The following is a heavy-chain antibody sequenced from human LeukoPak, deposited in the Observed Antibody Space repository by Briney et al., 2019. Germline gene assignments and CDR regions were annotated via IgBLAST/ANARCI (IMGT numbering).Heavy chain of an antibody. CDR2: MNPNSGNT. D-gene: IGHD6-13*01. CDR3: ATARSSSWYEVNWFDP. V-gene: IGHV1-8*01. CDR1: GYTFTSYD. Sequence: EASVTVSCKASGYTFTSYDINWVRQAPGQGLEWMGWMNPNSGNTGYAQKFQGRVTMTRNTSISTAYMELSSLRSEDTAVYYCATARSSSWYEVNWFDPWGQGTLVTVSS. J-gene: IGHJ5*02.